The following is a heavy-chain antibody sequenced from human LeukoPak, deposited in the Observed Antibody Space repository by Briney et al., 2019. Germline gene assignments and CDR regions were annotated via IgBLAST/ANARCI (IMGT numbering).Heavy chain of an antibody. CDR1: GYSFTSYW. V-gene: IGHV5-10-1*01. CDR2: IDPSDSYT. D-gene: IGHD3-22*01. CDR3: ARGGSLYYYDSSGYPY. Sequence: GESLKISCKGSGYSFTSYWISWVRQMPGKGLEWMVRIDPSDSYTNYSPSFQGHVTISADKSISTAYLQWSSLKASDTAMYYCARGGSLYYYDSSGYPYWGQGTLVTVSS. J-gene: IGHJ4*02.